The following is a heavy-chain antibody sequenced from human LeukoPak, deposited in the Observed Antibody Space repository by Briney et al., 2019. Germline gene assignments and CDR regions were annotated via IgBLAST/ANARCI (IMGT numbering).Heavy chain of an antibody. CDR2: VNHSGST. CDR1: SGSFSGDY. CDR3: VRQHLPEYYFDY. J-gene: IGHJ4*02. D-gene: IGHD6-13*01. Sequence: SETLSLTCAVYSGSFSGDYWSWIRQPPGRGLEWIGEVNHSGSTNYNPSLKSRVAISVDTSKNQFSLKLTSVTAADTAVYYCVRQHLPEYYFDYWGQGTLVTVSS. V-gene: IGHV4-34*01.